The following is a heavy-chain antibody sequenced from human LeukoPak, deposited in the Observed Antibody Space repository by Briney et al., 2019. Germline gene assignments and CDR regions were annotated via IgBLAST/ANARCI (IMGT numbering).Heavy chain of an antibody. CDR1: GGSFSGYY. CDR3: AREGTYYYDSSGSYNWFDP. J-gene: IGHJ5*02. V-gene: IGHV4-34*01. CDR2: INRSGST. D-gene: IGHD3-22*01. Sequence: SETLSLTCAVYGGSFSGYYWSWIRQPPGKGLEWIGEINRSGSTNYNPSLKSRVTISVDTSKNQFSLKLSSVTAADTAVYYCAREGTYYYDSSGSYNWFDPWGQGTLVTVSS.